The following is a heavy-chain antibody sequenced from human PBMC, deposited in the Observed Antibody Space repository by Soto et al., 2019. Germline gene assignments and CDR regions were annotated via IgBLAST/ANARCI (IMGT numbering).Heavy chain of an antibody. V-gene: IGHV1-3*01. CDR2: INAGNGNT. D-gene: IGHD6-13*01. CDR3: AREYISSWFDY. CDR1: GYTFTGYY. J-gene: IGHJ4*02. Sequence: ASVKVSCKASGYTFTGYYMHWVRQAPGQGLEWMAWINAGNGNTKYSQKFQGRVTITRDTSASTAYMELSRLTFDDTAVYYCAREYISSWFDYWGQGTLVTVPS.